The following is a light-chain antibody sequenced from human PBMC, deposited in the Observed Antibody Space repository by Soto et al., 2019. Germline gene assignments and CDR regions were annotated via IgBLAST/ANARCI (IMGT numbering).Light chain of an antibody. V-gene: IGLV6-57*01. Sequence: NFMLTQPHSVSESPGKTVIISCTRSSGSIASNDVQWYQQRPGSSPTTVLYEDNQRPSGVPDRFSGSIDSSSISASLTVSGLETEDEADSCCPSYDATNQVFGGGTKLTVL. J-gene: IGLJ3*02. CDR1: SGSIASND. CDR3: PSYDATNQV. CDR2: EDN.